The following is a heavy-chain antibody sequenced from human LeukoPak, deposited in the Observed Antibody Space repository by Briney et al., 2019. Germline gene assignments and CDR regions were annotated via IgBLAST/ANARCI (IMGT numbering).Heavy chain of an antibody. CDR1: GFTVSSDY. CDR2: IYAGGST. J-gene: IGHJ3*02. V-gene: IGHV3-53*01. CDR3: AGVRWLPSEADAFDI. D-gene: IGHD5-24*01. Sequence: GGSLRLSCAASGFTVSSDYMSWVRQAPGKGLEWVSLIYAGGSTYYADSVKGRFTISRDNSKNTLYLQMNSLRAEDTAVYYCAGVRWLPSEADAFDIWGQGTMVTVSS.